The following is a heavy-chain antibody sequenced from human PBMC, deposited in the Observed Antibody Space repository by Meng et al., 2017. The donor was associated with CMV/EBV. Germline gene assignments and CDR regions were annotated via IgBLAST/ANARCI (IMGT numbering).Heavy chain of an antibody. V-gene: IGHV4-39*07. CDR2: IYYSGST. CDR1: GGSICSSSYY. D-gene: IGHD2-2*01. CDR3: ARDPGADIVVVPAATDAFDI. J-gene: IGHJ3*02. Sequence: GSLRLSCTVSGGSICSSSYYWGWIRQPPGKGLEWIGSIYYSGSTYYNPSLKSRVTISVDTSKNRFSLKLSSVTAADTAVYYCARDPGADIVVVPAATDAFDIWGQGTMVTVSS.